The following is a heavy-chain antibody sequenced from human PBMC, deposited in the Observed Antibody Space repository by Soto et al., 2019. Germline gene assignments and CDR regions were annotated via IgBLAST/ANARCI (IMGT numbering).Heavy chain of an antibody. D-gene: IGHD3-22*01. CDR3: VLAYDSSGYDDY. J-gene: IGHJ4*02. CDR1: GFTFSSYA. CDR2: ISGSGGST. V-gene: IGHV3-23*01. Sequence: GGSLRLSCAASGFTFSSYAMSWVRQAPGKGLEWVSAISGSGGSTYYADSVKGRFTISRDNSKNTLYLQMNSLRAEDTAVYYCVLAYDSSGYDDYWGQGTLVTVSS.